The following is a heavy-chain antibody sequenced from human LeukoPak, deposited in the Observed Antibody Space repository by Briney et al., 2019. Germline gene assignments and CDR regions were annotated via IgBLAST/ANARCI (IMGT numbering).Heavy chain of an antibody. V-gene: IGHV4-30-2*01. CDR3: ARVRITMVRGVIIN. CDR2: IYHSGST. CDR1: GGSISSGGYS. Sequence: SQTLSLTCAVSGGSISSGGYSWSWLRQPPGKGLEWIGYIYHSGSTYYNPSLKSRVTISVDRSKNQFSLKLSSVTAADTAVYYCARVRITMVRGVIINWGQGTLVTVSS. D-gene: IGHD3-10*01. J-gene: IGHJ4*02.